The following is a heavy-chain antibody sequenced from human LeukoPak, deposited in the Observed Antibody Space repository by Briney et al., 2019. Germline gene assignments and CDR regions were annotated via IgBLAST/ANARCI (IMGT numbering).Heavy chain of an antibody. D-gene: IGHD6-19*01. CDR3: AKGAGPPWFDP. J-gene: IGHJ5*02. CDR1: GGSISSDTYF. V-gene: IGHV4-61*02. Sequence: SETLSLTCTVSGGSISSDTYFWSWIRQPAGKGLEWIGRISSTGRTDYNPSLTSRVTMSVDTSKNQFSMKLSSVTAADTAVYYCAKGAGPPWFDPWGQGTLVTVSS. CDR2: ISSTGRT.